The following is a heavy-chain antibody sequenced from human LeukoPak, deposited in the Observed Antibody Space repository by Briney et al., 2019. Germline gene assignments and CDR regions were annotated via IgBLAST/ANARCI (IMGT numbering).Heavy chain of an antibody. CDR3: ALVSGGFWRSFDY. D-gene: IGHD3-3*01. V-gene: IGHV3-66*02. CDR1: GFTFSTYA. J-gene: IGHJ4*02. CDR2: IYSGGST. Sequence: GGSLRLSCAASGFTFSTYAMSGFRQAPGKGLEWVSVIYSGGSTYYADSVKGRFTISRDNSKNTLSLQMNSLRAEDTAVYYCALVSGGFWRSFDYWGQGTLVTVSS.